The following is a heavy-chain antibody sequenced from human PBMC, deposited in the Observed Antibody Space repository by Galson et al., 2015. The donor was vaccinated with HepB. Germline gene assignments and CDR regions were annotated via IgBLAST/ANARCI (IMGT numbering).Heavy chain of an antibody. CDR1: GYTFTGHY. J-gene: IGHJ4*02. V-gene: IGHV1-2*06. CDR3: ATDWFSSGNNLPVDY. Sequence: SVKVSCKASGYTFTGHYMHWVRQAPGQGLEWMGRINPNSGGTNYAQRFQGRVTMTRDTSISTVYMELSRLRSDDTAVYYCATDWFSSGNNLPVDYWGQGTLVTVSS. D-gene: IGHD6-19*01. CDR2: INPNSGGT.